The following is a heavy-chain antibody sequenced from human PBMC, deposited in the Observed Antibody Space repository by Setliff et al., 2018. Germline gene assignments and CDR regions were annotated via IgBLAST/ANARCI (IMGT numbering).Heavy chain of an antibody. CDR2: VYSDGTI. CDR1: GGSISNYW. J-gene: IGHJ4*02. CDR3: AGAGGNSDYFDY. V-gene: IGHV4-4*07. D-gene: IGHD2-21*02. Sequence: PSETLSLTCTVSGGSISNYWWSWIRQPAGKGLEWIGRVYSDGTIDYNSSLKSRVTMSADTSKNQLSLTLTSVTAADTAVYYCAGAGGNSDYFDYWGQGTLVTVSS.